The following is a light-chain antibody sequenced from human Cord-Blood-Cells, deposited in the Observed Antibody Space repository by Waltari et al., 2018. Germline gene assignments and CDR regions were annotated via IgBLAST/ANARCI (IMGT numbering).Light chain of an antibody. CDR2: YDS. J-gene: IGLJ3*02. CDR1: NIGSKS. CDR3: QVWDSSSDHWV. Sequence: SYVLAQPPSVSVAPGKTARITCGGNNIGSKSVHWYQQKPGQAHVLVIYYDSDRPPGIPERFSGSNSGNTATLTISRVEAGDEADYYCQVWDSSSDHWVFGGGTKLTVL. V-gene: IGLV3-21*04.